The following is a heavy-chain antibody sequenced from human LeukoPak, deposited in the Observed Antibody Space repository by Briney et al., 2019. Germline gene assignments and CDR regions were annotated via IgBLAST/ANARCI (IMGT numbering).Heavy chain of an antibody. Sequence: ASVKVSCKASGYTFTSYGISWVRQAPGQGLEWMGWISAYNGNTNYAQKLQGRVTMTTDTSTSTAYMELRSLRSDDTAVYYCAREERYFDWLGVSACDYWGQGTLVTVSS. J-gene: IGHJ4*02. D-gene: IGHD3-9*01. CDR2: ISAYNGNT. CDR1: GYTFTSYG. CDR3: AREERYFDWLGVSACDY. V-gene: IGHV1-18*01.